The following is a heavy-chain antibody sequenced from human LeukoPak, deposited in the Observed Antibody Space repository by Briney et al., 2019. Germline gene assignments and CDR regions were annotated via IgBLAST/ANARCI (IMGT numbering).Heavy chain of an antibody. J-gene: IGHJ4*02. V-gene: IGHV1-8*01. D-gene: IGHD5-12*01. Sequence: GASVKVSCKASGYTFTSYDINWVRQATGQGLEWMGWMNPNSGNTGYAQKFKGRVTMTRNTSISTAYMELSSLRSGDTAVYYCAKIPLYSSGYDRYFDYWGQGTLVTVSS. CDR2: MNPNSGNT. CDR3: AKIPLYSSGYDRYFDY. CDR1: GYTFTSYD.